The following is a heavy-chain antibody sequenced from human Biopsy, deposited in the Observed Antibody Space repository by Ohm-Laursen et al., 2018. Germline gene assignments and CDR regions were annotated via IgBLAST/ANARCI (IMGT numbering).Heavy chain of an antibody. D-gene: IGHD3-9*01. CDR2: ISYNERT. CDR3: VREPKTGTAEAWYFDL. CDR1: GASVKTSGYF. V-gene: IGHV4-31*03. J-gene: IGHJ2*01. Sequence: SQTLSLTCSVSGASVKTSGYFWAWIRQRPGKGLEWIGYISYNERTHYDPSLTSRLAISFDTSNNRTSLQLRSVRVADTAVYYCVREPKTGTAEAWYFDLWGRGSPVTVPS.